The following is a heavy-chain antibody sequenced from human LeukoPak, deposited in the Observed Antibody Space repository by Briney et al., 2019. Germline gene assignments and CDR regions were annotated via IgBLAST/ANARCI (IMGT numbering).Heavy chain of an antibody. V-gene: IGHV1-46*01. CDR2: NNPSGGST. Sequence: ASVKVSCKASGYTFTNYYMHWVLQAPGQGLEWMGINNPSGGSTSYAQKFQGRVTMTRDTSTSTVYMELSSLRSENTAVYYCAREGDSSGYYYAEDAFDIWGQGTMVTVSS. CDR1: GYTFTNYY. J-gene: IGHJ3*02. D-gene: IGHD3-22*01. CDR3: AREGDSSGYYYAEDAFDI.